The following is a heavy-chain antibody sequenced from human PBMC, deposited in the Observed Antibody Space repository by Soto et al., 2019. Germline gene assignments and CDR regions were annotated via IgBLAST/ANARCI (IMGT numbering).Heavy chain of an antibody. D-gene: IGHD4-17*01. J-gene: IGHJ4*02. CDR2: ISYDGSNE. CDR3: ARGTVPALDS. CDR1: GFTFSSYA. Sequence: LRLSCAASGFTFSSYAMHWGRQAPGKGLEWVAVISYDGSNEYYADSVKGRFTISRDNSKNTLYLKMNSLRADDTAVYYCARGTVPALDSRGQGTLVTVS. V-gene: IGHV3-30-3*01.